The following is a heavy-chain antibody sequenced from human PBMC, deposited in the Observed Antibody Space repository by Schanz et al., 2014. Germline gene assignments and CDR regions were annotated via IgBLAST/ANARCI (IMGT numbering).Heavy chain of an antibody. CDR2: IKQDESER. J-gene: IGHJ4*02. CDR3: ARDPVEGAPTPYYFDS. CDR1: GFTFSTYW. V-gene: IGHV3-7*01. Sequence: EVQLVESGGGLVQPGGSLRLSCAASGFTFSTYWMSWVRQAPGKGLEWVANIKQDESERSYVDSVKGRFTISRDNAKNSLYLQMNSLRVEDTGLYFCARDPVEGAPTPYYFDSWGPGNLVTVSS. D-gene: IGHD1-26*01.